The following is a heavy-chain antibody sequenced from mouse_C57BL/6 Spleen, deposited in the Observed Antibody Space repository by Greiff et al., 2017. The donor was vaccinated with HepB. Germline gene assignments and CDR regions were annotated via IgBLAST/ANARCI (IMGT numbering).Heavy chain of an antibody. CDR1: GYTFTDYY. Sequence: EVQLQQSGPELVKPGASVKISCKASGYTFTDYYMNWVKQSHGKSLEWIGDINPNNGGTSYNQKFKGKATLTVEKSSSTAYMELRSLTSEDSAVYYCARWSYYSNYDFDYWGQGTTLTVSS. J-gene: IGHJ2*01. D-gene: IGHD2-5*01. CDR2: INPNNGGT. CDR3: ARWSYYSNYDFDY. V-gene: IGHV1-26*01.